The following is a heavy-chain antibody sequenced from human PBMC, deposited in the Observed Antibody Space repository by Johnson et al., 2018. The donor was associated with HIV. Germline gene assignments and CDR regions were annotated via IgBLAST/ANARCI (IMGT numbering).Heavy chain of an antibody. D-gene: IGHD6-19*01. J-gene: IGHJ3*02. CDR1: GFTFSSYG. CDR2: IRYDGSNK. Sequence: VQLVESGGGVVQPGRSLRLSCAASGFTFSSYGMHWVRQAPGKGLEWVAFIRYDGSNKYYADSVKGRFTISRDNSKNTLYLQMNSRRSEETAGDYCAKDREGSGWYEGVAFDIWGQGTMVTVSS. V-gene: IGHV3-30*02. CDR3: AKDREGSGWYEGVAFDI.